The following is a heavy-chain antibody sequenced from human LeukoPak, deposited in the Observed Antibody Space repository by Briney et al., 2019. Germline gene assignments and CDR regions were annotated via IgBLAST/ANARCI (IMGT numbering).Heavy chain of an antibody. CDR2: INHSGST. CDR1: GGSFSGYY. V-gene: IGHV4-34*01. Sequence: PSETLSLTCAVYGGSFSGYYWSWLRQPPGKGLEWIGEINHSGSTNYNPSLKSRVTISVDTSKNQFSLKLSSVTAADTAVYYCASWLGYCSGGSCYTPGRNAFDIWGQGTMDTVSS. D-gene: IGHD2-15*01. CDR3: ASWLGYCSGGSCYTPGRNAFDI. J-gene: IGHJ3*02.